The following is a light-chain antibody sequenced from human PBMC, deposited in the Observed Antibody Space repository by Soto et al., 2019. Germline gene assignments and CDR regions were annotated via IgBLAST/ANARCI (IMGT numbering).Light chain of an antibody. V-gene: IGLV2-14*01. CDR1: SSYVGGYNY. CDR3: GTWDSSLSIWM. Sequence: QSVLTQPASVSGSPGQSITISCTGTSSYVGGYNYVSWYQQHPGKAPKLMIYEVSNRPSGVSNRFSGSKSGNTASLTISGLQAEDEADYYCGTWDSSLSIWMFGGGTKVTVL. J-gene: IGLJ3*02. CDR2: EVS.